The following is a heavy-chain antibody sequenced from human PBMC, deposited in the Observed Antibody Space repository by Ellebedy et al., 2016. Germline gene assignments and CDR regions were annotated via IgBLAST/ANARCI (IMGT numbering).Heavy chain of an antibody. CDR3: ARIFRQQLAHPNDY. CDR2: INAGNGNT. V-gene: IGHV1-3*01. D-gene: IGHD6-13*01. CDR1: GYSFTSYF. Sequence: ASVKVSXXASGYSFTSYFIHWVRQAPGQRLEWVGWINAGNGNTRYSQKFQGRVTMTLDTSSSTAYMELRSLRSDDTAVYFCARIFRQQLAHPNDYWGQGTQVTVSS. J-gene: IGHJ4*02.